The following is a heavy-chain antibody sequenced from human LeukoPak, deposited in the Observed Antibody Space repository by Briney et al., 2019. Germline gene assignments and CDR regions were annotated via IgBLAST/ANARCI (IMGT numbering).Heavy chain of an antibody. CDR2: IYYSGST. CDR3: ARVSEMATIRY. J-gene: IGHJ4*02. CDR1: GGSFSGYY. V-gene: IGHV4-34*09. Sequence: SETLSLTCAVYGGSFSGYYWSWIRQPPGKGLEWIGYIYYSGSTYYNPSLKSRVTISVDTSKNQFSLKLSSVTAADTAVYYCARVSEMATIRYWGQGTLVTVSS. D-gene: IGHD5-24*01.